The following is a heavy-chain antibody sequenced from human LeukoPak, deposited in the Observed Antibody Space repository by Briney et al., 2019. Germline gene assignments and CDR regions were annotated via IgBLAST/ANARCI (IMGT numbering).Heavy chain of an antibody. D-gene: IGHD3-3*01. Sequence: SETLSLTCTVSGYSISSGYYWGWIRQPPGKGLEWIGSIYHSGSTYYNPTLKSRVTISEDTSKNQISLKLSSVTAADTAVYYCARASVWSGFYWGQGTLVTVSS. CDR1: GYSISSGYY. CDR3: ARASVWSGFY. CDR2: IYHSGST. J-gene: IGHJ4*02. V-gene: IGHV4-38-2*02.